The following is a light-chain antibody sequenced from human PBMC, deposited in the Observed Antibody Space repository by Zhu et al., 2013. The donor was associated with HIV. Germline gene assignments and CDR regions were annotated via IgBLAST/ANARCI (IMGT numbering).Light chain of an antibody. V-gene: IGKV3-20*01. CDR3: QQYDSSPLT. Sequence: EIVLTQSPGTVSLSPGDRATLSCRASQSISNSYVAWYQHKRGQPPRLLIYGTSTRATGIADRFSGSGSGTDFTLIISRLEPEDFAVYYCQQYDSSPLTFGGGTKVEI. CDR2: GTS. J-gene: IGKJ4*01. CDR1: QSISNSY.